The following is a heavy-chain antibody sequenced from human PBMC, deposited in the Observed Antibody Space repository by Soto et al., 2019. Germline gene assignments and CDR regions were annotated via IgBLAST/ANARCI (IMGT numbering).Heavy chain of an antibody. J-gene: IGHJ4*02. Sequence: VGSLRLSCASSGFTFSSYAMSCVRHSPGKGLEWVSAISGRGGSTYYADSVKGRFTISRDNSKNTLYLQMNSLRAEDTAVYYCAKVDTRGYDFYYFEDWGQGTLDNVSS. CDR2: ISGRGGST. CDR3: AKVDTRGYDFYYFED. V-gene: IGHV3-23*01. CDR1: GFTFSSYA. D-gene: IGHD5-12*01.